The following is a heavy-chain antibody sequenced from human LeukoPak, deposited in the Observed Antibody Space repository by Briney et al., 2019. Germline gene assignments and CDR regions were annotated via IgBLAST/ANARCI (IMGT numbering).Heavy chain of an antibody. D-gene: IGHD3-22*01. CDR2: ISSRSGYI. CDR3: AREEDYFDSSGYYLSAFDI. V-gene: IGHV3-21*01. Sequence: GGSLRPSCAASGFTFSTYTMNWVRQAPGKGLEWVSSISSRSGYIYYADSVKGRFTISRDNAKNSLYLQMNSLRAEDTAVYYCAREEDYFDSSGYYLSAFDIWGQGTMVTVSS. J-gene: IGHJ3*02. CDR1: GFTFSTYT.